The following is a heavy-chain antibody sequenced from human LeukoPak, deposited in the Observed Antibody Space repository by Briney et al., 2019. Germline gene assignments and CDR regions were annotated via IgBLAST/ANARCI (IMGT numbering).Heavy chain of an antibody. CDR1: GFTFSNYG. CDR3: AKGQDYFFDY. V-gene: IGHV3-30*02. J-gene: IGHJ4*02. CDR2: IRYDGSDK. Sequence: GGSVRLSCGASGFTFSNYGMHWVRQAPGKGLEWVAFIRYDGSDKYYADSVKGRFTISKDNSKNTLHLQMNSLRPEDTAVYYCAKGQDYFFDYWGQGTLVTVSS.